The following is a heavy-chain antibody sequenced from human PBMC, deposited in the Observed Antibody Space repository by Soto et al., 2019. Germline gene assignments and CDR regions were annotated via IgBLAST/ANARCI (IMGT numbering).Heavy chain of an antibody. CDR2: TYYKSKWNN. V-gene: IGHV6-1*01. CDR1: GDSVSSNSAG. CDR3: TGITWFRGMDV. D-gene: IGHD3-10*01. Sequence: SQTLSLTGVIPGDSVSSNSAGWNWIRQSPSRGLEWLGRTYYKSKWNNDYALSVKSRITINPDTSKNQFSLHLYSVTPEDTAVYYCTGITWFRGMDVWGQGTPVTVS. J-gene: IGHJ6*02.